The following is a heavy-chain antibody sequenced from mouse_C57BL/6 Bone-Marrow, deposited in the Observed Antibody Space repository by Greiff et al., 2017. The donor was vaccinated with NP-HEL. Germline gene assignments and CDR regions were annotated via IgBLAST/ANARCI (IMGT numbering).Heavy chain of an antibody. CDR1: GFSLTSYG. J-gene: IGHJ4*01. D-gene: IGHD2-2*01. CDR3: ARSTMVTTRADYYAMDY. CDR2: IWSGGST. V-gene: IGHV2-2*01. Sequence: VQLQQSGPGLVQPSQSLSITCTVSGFSLTSYGVHWVRQSPGKGLEWLGVIWSGGSTDDNAAFISRLSISKDNSKSQVFFKMNSLQADDTAIYYCARSTMVTTRADYYAMDYWGQGTSVTVSS.